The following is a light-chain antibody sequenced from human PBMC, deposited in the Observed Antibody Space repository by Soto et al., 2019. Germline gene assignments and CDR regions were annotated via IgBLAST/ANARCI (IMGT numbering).Light chain of an antibody. J-gene: IGLJ2*01. Sequence: QSALTQPASVSGSPGQSITLSCTGSNSEIGAYDYVSWYQQHPGKPPTLLIYEVTFRPSGVPNRFSGSKSGNTATLTISGLRTEDEADYYCGSYASATRIFGGGTKVTVL. CDR3: GSYASATRI. CDR1: NSEIGAYDY. CDR2: EVT. V-gene: IGLV2-14*01.